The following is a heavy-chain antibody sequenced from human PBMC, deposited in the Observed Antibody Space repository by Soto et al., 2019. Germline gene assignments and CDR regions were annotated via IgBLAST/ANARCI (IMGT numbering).Heavy chain of an antibody. V-gene: IGHV4-39*01. D-gene: IGHD6-13*01. Sequence: SETLSLTCTVSGGSIGSSSYYWGWIRQPPGKGLEWIGSIYYNGRTYYNPSLKSRVTTSADTSKDQFSLNLSSVTAADTAVYYCARSIAAAGIPFDYWGQGTLVTVS. CDR3: ARSIAAAGIPFDY. CDR1: GGSIGSSSYY. CDR2: IYYNGRT. J-gene: IGHJ4*02.